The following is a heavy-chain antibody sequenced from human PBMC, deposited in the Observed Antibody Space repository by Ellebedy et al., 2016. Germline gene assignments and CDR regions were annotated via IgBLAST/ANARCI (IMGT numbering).Heavy chain of an antibody. Sequence: GGSLRLXXAASGFTFSSSTMHWARQDPGWGLEWVACISFDGRAEHYADSVKGRFTISRDNSRNTLYLQMDSLRAADTAVYYCYYGHYSGYWGQGTLVTVSS. V-gene: IGHV3-30*04. CDR3: YYGHYSGY. D-gene: IGHD4-17*01. CDR2: ISFDGRAE. CDR1: GFTFSSST. J-gene: IGHJ4*02.